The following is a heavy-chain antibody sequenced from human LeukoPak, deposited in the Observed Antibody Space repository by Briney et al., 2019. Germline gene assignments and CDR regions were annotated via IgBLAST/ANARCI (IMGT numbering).Heavy chain of an antibody. V-gene: IGHV3-30*03. CDR3: ARGRVVVTAQFRAGIDF. D-gene: IGHD2-21*02. Sequence: GGSLRLSCAASGFTFSSYAMSWVRQAPGKGLEWVAVISFDGSNEYYADSVKGRFTISRDNSKNTLYLQMNSLRAEDTAVYYCARGRVVVTAQFRAGIDFWGQGTLVTVSS. CDR1: GFTFSSYA. J-gene: IGHJ4*02. CDR2: ISFDGSNE.